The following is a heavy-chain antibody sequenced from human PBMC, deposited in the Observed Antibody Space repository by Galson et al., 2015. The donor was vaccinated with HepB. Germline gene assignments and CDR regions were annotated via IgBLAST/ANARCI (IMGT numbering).Heavy chain of an antibody. CDR3: ARDTSYSSSWYWRSDGMDV. CDR1: GFTFSSHG. D-gene: IGHD6-13*01. V-gene: IGHV3-33*01. CDR2: RWYDGSNN. J-gene: IGHJ6*02. Sequence: SLRLSCAASGFTFSSHGMHWVRQAPGKGLEWVAVRWYDGSNNYYAGSVKGRFTISRDNSKNTLYLQMHSLRAEDTAVYYCARDTSYSSSWYWRSDGMDVWGQGTTVTVSS.